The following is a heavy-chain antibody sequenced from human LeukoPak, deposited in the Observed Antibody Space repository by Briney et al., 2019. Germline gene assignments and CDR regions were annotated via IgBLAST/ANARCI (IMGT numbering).Heavy chain of an antibody. D-gene: IGHD1-26*01. CDR1: GYTFTGYY. J-gene: IGHJ3*02. Sequence: ASVKVSCKASGYTFTGYYMHWVRQAPGQGLEWMEWINPNSGGTNYAQKFQGRVTMIRDTSISTAYMELSRLRSDDTAVYYCARVQTSRWELTLDVFDIWGQGTMVTVSS. V-gene: IGHV1-2*02. CDR2: INPNSGGT. CDR3: ARVQTSRWELTLDVFDI.